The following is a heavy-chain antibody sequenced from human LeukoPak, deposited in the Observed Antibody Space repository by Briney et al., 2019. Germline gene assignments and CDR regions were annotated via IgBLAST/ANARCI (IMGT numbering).Heavy chain of an antibody. V-gene: IGHV3-7*04. J-gene: IGHJ4*02. CDR2: IHQDGNEK. CDR1: GFTFSTYW. CDR3: GRGDKFSWDY. D-gene: IGHD2-15*01. Sequence: GGSLRLSCAASGFTFSTYWMSWVRQAPGKGLEWVANIHQDGNEKYYVDSVKGRFTISRDNAKNSLYLQMNSLRAEDTAVYYCGRGDKFSWDYWGQGTLVTVSS.